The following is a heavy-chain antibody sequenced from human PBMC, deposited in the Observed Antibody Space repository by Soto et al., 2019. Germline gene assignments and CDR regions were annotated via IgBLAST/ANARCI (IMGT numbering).Heavy chain of an antibody. V-gene: IGHV3-23*01. CDR3: AKGPIFGVENIYDY. CDR2: MSGAGRSS. Sequence: DVQLLESGGDLVQPGGSLRLSCAASGFTFSSYAMSWVRQAPGKGLEWVSSMSGAGRSSYDADSVKGRFTISRDNSKNTLYLQMNNLRAEDTALYYCAKGPIFGVENIYDYRGQGTLVTVSS. D-gene: IGHD3-3*01. CDR1: GFTFSSYA. J-gene: IGHJ4*02.